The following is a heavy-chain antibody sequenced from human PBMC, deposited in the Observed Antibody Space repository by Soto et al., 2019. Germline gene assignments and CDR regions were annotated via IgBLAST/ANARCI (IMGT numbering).Heavy chain of an antibody. CDR1: GYTFNSFG. CDR3: ARGNLDYYDSSGYFPGPIDY. D-gene: IGHD3-22*01. J-gene: IGHJ4*02. CDR2: ITAYNGNT. Sequence: ASVKVSCKTSGYTFNSFGLSWVRQAPGQGLEWMGWITAYNGNTNYAQRVQGRVTVTIDTSTSTAYMELRSLRSDDTAVYYCARGNLDYYDSSGYFPGPIDYWGQGTLVTVSS. V-gene: IGHV1-18*01.